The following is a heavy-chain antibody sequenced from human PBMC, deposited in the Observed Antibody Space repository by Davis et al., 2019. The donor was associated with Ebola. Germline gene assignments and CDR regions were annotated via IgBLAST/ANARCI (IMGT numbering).Heavy chain of an antibody. Sequence: SVKVSCKASGGTFSNYAISWVRQAPGRRLEWMGGIIPILGTTNYAQKFQGRVTITADGSTSTAYMELSSLRSDDTAMYYCARDTTELLWFRELLMPPGPYYGLDVWGQGTTVTVSS. V-gene: IGHV1-69*13. CDR3: ARDTTELLWFRELLMPPGPYYGLDV. J-gene: IGHJ6*02. CDR1: GGTFSNYA. CDR2: IIPILGTT. D-gene: IGHD3-10*01.